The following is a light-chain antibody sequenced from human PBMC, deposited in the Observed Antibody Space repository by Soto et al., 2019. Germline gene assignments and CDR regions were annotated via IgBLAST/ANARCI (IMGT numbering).Light chain of an antibody. CDR1: SSDVGGHNS. CDR2: DVS. V-gene: IGLV2-14*01. Sequence: QSVLTQPASVSGSPGQSITISCTGTSSDVGGHNSVAWYQHNPGKAPKLMIYDVSNRPSGVSSRFSGSKSGNTASLSISGLQAEDEADYYCYSYTSSSTWVFGGGTKLTVL. J-gene: IGLJ3*02. CDR3: YSYTSSSTWV.